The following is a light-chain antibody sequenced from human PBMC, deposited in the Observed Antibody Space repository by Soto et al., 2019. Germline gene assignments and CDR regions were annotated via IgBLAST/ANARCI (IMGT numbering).Light chain of an antibody. CDR3: QQYGSSPGLFT. J-gene: IGKJ3*01. V-gene: IGKV3-20*01. Sequence: EIVLTQSPGTLSLSPGERATLSCRASQTVSSSYLAWYQQKPGQAPRLLIYGASTRATGIPGRFSGSASGTDFTLTISRLEPEDFAVYYCQQYGSSPGLFTFGPGTKVDIK. CDR2: GAS. CDR1: QTVSSSY.